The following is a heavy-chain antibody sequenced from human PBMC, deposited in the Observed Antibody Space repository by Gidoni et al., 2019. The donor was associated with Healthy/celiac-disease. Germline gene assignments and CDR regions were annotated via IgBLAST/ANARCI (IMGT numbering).Heavy chain of an antibody. Sequence: EVQLVESGGGLVKPGGSLRLSGQASGFPFSSYTMNWVARAPGKGLAWVSSISSSSSYIYYADSVKGRFTISRDNAKNSLYLQMNSLRAEDTAVYYCARDAGNSSSWWSTVSNYYYYYYMDVWGKGTTVTVSS. V-gene: IGHV3-21*01. CDR2: ISSSSSYI. CDR1: GFPFSSYT. J-gene: IGHJ6*03. D-gene: IGHD6-13*01. CDR3: ARDAGNSSSWWSTVSNYYYYYYMDV.